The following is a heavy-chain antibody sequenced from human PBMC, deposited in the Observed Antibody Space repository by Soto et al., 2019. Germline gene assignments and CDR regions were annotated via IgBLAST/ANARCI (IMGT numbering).Heavy chain of an antibody. CDR1: GEAVGSGQSY. V-gene: IGHV4-61*01. CDR3: ARGRVDSAGSSLVRRMDV. D-gene: IGHD3-10*01. Sequence: QVQLQESGPGLVKPAETLSLLCFVSGEAVGSGQSYWNWIRQAPGKGLEWIGQTSVTGAMKYSASLKSRVIMSVDTSKIQISLTLTSVSAAVSATYFCARGRVDSAGSSLVRRMDVWGQGTTVTVAS. J-gene: IGHJ6*02. CDR2: TSVTGAM.